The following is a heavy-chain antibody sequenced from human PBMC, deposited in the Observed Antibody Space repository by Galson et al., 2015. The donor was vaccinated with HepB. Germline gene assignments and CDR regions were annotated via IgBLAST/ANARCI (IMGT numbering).Heavy chain of an antibody. V-gene: IGHV3-23*01. Sequence: SLRLSCAASGFTFSSYALSWVRQAPGKGLEWVSAISGSGGSTYYADSVKGRFTISRDNSKNTLYLQMNSLRAEDTAVYYCAKKVTGTNLVFAAFDIWGQGTMVTVSS. D-gene: IGHD1-7*01. CDR3: AKKVTGTNLVFAAFDI. CDR2: ISGSGGST. CDR1: GFTFSSYA. J-gene: IGHJ3*02.